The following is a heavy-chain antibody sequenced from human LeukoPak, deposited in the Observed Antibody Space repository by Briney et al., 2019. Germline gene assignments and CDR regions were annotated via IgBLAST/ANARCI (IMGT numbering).Heavy chain of an antibody. V-gene: IGHV3-23*01. Sequence: GGSLRLSCAASRVTFSSYAMTWVRQAPGKGLEWVSGISGSGGSTYYADSVKGRFTISRDNSKSTLYLQMNSLTAEDTAIYYCAKYSYDFWRGDFDYWGQGTLVTVSS. D-gene: IGHD3-3*01. CDR1: RVTFSSYA. J-gene: IGHJ4*02. CDR2: ISGSGGST. CDR3: AKYSYDFWRGDFDY.